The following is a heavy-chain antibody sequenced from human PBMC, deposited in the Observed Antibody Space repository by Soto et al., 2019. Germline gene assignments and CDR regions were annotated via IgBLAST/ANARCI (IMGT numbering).Heavy chain of an antibody. CDR2: ISYDGSNK. Sequence: GGSLRLSCAASGFTFSSYGMHWVRQAPGKGLEWVAVISYDGSNKYYADSVKGRFTISRDNSKNTLYLQMNSLRAEDTAVYYCAKDRRRTGTPYNWFDPWGQGTLVTVSS. CDR3: AKDRRRTGTPYNWFDP. D-gene: IGHD1-7*01. V-gene: IGHV3-30*18. J-gene: IGHJ5*02. CDR1: GFTFSSYG.